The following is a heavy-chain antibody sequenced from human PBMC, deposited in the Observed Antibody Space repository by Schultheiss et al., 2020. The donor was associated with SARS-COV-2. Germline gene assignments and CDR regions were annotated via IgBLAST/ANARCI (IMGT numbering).Heavy chain of an antibody. CDR1: GYTFTSYD. CDR3: ARAYGDYGVAEYFQH. Sequence: SVKVSCKASGYTFTSYDINWVRQATGQGLEWMGGIIPIFGTANYAQEFQGRVTITADESTSTAYMELRSLRSDDTAVYYCARAYGDYGVAEYFQHWGQGTLVTVSS. V-gene: IGHV1-69*13. CDR2: IIPIFGTA. J-gene: IGHJ1*01. D-gene: IGHD4-17*01.